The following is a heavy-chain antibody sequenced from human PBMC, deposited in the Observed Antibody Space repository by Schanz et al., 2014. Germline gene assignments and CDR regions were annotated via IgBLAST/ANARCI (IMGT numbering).Heavy chain of an antibody. Sequence: EVQLVESGGGLVQPGKSLRLSCAASGFTFDKYAMHWVRQAPGKGLEWVSVISWNSGTIGYADSVKGRFTISRDNAKNSLYLQMNSLRAEDTALYYCVTEKRMESGTWAKAFDIWGQGTWXTVSS. CDR1: GFTFDKYA. V-gene: IGHV3-9*01. D-gene: IGHD3-3*01. J-gene: IGHJ3*02. CDR3: VTEKRMESGTWAKAFDI. CDR2: ISWNSGTI.